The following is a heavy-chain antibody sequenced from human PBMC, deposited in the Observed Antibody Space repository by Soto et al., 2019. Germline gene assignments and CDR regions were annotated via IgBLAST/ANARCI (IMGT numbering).Heavy chain of an antibody. Sequence: GASVKVSCKASGYTFTSYAMHWVRQAPGQRLEWMGWINAGNGNTKYSQKFQGRVTITRDTSASTVYMELSSLRSEDTAVYYCARGYDFWSGSYYMDVWGKGTTVTVSS. CDR1: GYTFTSYA. J-gene: IGHJ6*03. CDR3: ARGYDFWSGSYYMDV. D-gene: IGHD3-3*01. CDR2: INAGNGNT. V-gene: IGHV1-3*01.